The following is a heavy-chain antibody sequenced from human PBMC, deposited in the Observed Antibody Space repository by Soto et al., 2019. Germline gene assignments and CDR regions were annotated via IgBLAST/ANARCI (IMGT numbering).Heavy chain of an antibody. CDR1: GGSISSGGYS. CDR2: IYHSGST. V-gene: IGHV4-30-2*01. Sequence: SETLSLTCTVSGGSISSGGYSWSWIRQPPGKGLEWIGYIYHSGSTYYNPSLKSRVTISVDRSKNQFSLKLSSVTAADTAVYYCARATFGGVISYWGQGTLVTVSS. J-gene: IGHJ4*02. CDR3: ARATFGGVISY. D-gene: IGHD3-16*02.